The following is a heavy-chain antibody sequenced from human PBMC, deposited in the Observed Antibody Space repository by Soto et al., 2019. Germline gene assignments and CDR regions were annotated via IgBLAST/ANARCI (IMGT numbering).Heavy chain of an antibody. CDR3: ARVTAGSSHFDY. CDR2: LNPKSGNT. CDR1: GYSFTKFD. Sequence: ASVKVSCKASGYSFTKFDINWVRQAPGQGLEWMGWLNPKSGNTGYAQNLQGRVTMTRDTSISTAYMELRSLRSEDTALYYCARVTAGSSHFDYWGQGTLVPVSS. J-gene: IGHJ4*02. V-gene: IGHV1-8*01. D-gene: IGHD6-6*01.